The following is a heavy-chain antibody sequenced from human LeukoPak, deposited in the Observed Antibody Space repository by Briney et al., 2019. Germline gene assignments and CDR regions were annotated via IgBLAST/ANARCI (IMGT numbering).Heavy chain of an antibody. D-gene: IGHD4-17*01. J-gene: IGHJ4*02. CDR3: SRGLHDYGDSNYYFDQ. Sequence: GGSLRLSCAASGFTFRQRWMHWVRQAPGKGLEFVSFIRKKGYGETTDYAASVRGRFTISRDDAKSTAYLQMNSLEIEDTALYYCSRGLHDYGDSNYYFDQWGRGTQVTVSS. CDR1: GFTFRQRW. CDR2: IRKKGYGETT. V-gene: IGHV3-49*02.